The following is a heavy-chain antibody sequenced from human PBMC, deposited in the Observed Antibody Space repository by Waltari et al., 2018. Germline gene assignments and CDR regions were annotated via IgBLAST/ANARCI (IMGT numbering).Heavy chain of an antibody. CDR2: IYNSAIT. V-gene: IGHV4-39*01. Sequence: QLQLQESGPVLVKPSETLSLTRTVSGGSIISLNYYWGWIRQPPGKGLEWSGSIYNSAITYYNPSLKSRVTISVDTSKHQFSLRLSSVTAADTAVYYCARSLGDPDYFDYWGQGTLVTVSS. D-gene: IGHD2-21*02. J-gene: IGHJ4*02. CDR3: ARSLGDPDYFDY. CDR1: GGSIISLNYY.